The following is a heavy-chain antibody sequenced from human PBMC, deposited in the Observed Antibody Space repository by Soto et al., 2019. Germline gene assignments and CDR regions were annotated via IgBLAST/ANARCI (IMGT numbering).Heavy chain of an antibody. Sequence: SVKVSCKASGGTFSSYTLNWVRQAPGQGLEWMGRIIPLLNIANYAQKFQGRVTITRDTSASTAYMELSSLRSEDTAVYYCASESYGGEFDYWGQGTLVTVSS. CDR3: ASESYGGEFDY. CDR1: GGTFSSYT. J-gene: IGHJ4*02. D-gene: IGHD4-17*01. V-gene: IGHV1-69*02. CDR2: IIPLLNIA.